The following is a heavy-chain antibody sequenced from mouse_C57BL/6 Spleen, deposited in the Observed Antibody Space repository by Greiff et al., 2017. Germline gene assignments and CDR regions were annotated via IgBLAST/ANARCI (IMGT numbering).Heavy chain of an antibody. CDR1: GYTFTSYG. Sequence: VKLMESGAELARPGASVKLSCKASGYTFTSYGISWVKQRTGQGLEWIGGIYPRSGNTYYNEKFKGKATLTADKSSSTAYMELRCLTSEDSAVYFCARGGWLLGFDDWGQGTTLTVSS. J-gene: IGHJ2*01. CDR3: ARGGWLLGFDD. CDR2: IYPRSGNT. D-gene: IGHD2-3*01. V-gene: IGHV1-81*01.